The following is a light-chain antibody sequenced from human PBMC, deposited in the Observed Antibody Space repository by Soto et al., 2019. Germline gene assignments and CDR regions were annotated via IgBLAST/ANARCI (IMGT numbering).Light chain of an antibody. Sequence: QSVLTQPPSASGTTGKKVTISCSGSNSNIGSNTVSWFQQLPGRAPKLLLYNYLYRPPGVPDRFSGSKSGTSVSLAISGLQSEDEADYYCAAWDASLDGHVVFGGGTQLTVL. J-gene: IGLJ7*01. CDR1: NSNIGSNT. CDR2: NYL. V-gene: IGLV1-44*01. CDR3: AAWDASLDGHVV.